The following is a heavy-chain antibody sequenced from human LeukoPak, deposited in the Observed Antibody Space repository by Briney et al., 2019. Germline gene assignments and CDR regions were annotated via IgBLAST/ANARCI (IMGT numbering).Heavy chain of an antibody. D-gene: IGHD5-18*01. Sequence: GGSLRLXCAASGFTVSSNYMSWVRQAPGKGLEWVSVIYSGGSTYYADSVKGRFTISRDNSKNTLYLQMNSLRAEDTAVYYCARERGESGYSYGYRYYFDYWGQGTLVTVSS. V-gene: IGHV3-66*02. CDR1: GFTVSSNY. CDR2: IYSGGST. CDR3: ARERGESGYSYGYRYYFDY. J-gene: IGHJ4*02.